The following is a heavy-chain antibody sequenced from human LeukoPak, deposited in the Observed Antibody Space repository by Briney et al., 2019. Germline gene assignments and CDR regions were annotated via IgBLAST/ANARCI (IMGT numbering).Heavy chain of an antibody. J-gene: IGHJ4*02. CDR1: GGSISSGGYY. D-gene: IGHD5-12*01. V-gene: IGHV4-31*03. Sequence: PSGTLSLTCTVSGGSISSGGYYWSWIRQPPGKGLEWIGYIYYSGSTDYNPSLKSRVPMSIDTSRNQFSLKVSSVTAADTAIYYCARAPYGDYEDYWGQGILVTVSS. CDR2: IYYSGST. CDR3: ARAPYGDYEDY.